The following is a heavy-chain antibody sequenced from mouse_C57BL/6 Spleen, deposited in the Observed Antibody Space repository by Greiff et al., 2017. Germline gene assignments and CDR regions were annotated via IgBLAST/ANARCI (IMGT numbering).Heavy chain of an antibody. D-gene: IGHD2-3*01. Sequence: QVQLQQSDAELVKPGASVKISCKVSGYTFTDHTIHWMKQRPEQGLEWIGYIYPRDGSTKYNEKVKGKATLTADKSSSTAYMQLNSLTSEDSAVDVCARRGSYDGYDEGYFDVWGTGTTVTVSS. CDR3: ARRGSYDGYDEGYFDV. J-gene: IGHJ1*03. CDR1: GYTFTDHT. V-gene: IGHV1-78*01. CDR2: IYPRDGST.